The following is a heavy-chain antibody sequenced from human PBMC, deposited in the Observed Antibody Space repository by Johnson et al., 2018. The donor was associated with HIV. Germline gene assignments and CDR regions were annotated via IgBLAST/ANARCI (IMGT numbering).Heavy chain of an antibody. V-gene: IGHV3-20*04. CDR2: INWNSGSI. J-gene: IGHJ3*02. D-gene: IGHD3-3*01. Sequence: VQLVESGGGVVRPGGSLRLSCAASGFTFDDYGMSWVRQAPGKGLEWVSGINWNSGSIGYADSVKGRFTLPRDHAKNSLYLQMNSLRAEDTALYYCAKDRYDFWSGHPLPSDAFDIWGQGTMVTVSS. CDR1: GFTFDDYG. CDR3: AKDRYDFWSGHPLPSDAFDI.